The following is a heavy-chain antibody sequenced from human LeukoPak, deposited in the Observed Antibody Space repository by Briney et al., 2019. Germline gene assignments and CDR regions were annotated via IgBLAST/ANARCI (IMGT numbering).Heavy chain of an antibody. Sequence: ASVKVSCKASGYTFTSYYMHWVRQAPGQGLEWMGIINPSGGSTSYAQKFQGRVTMTRDTSTSTVYMELSSLRSVDTAVYYCARAPPLSTVTTHFDYWGQGTLVTVSS. CDR2: INPSGGST. CDR1: GYTFTSYY. CDR3: ARAPPLSTVTTHFDY. V-gene: IGHV1-46*01. D-gene: IGHD4-17*01. J-gene: IGHJ4*02.